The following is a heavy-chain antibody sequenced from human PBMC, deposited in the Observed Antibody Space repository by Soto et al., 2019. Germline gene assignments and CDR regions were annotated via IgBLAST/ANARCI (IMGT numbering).Heavy chain of an antibody. CDR3: ATERPYYYYGMDV. CDR2: ISAYNGNT. CDR1: GYTFTSYG. V-gene: IGHV1-18*01. J-gene: IGHJ6*02. Sequence: ASVKVSCKASGYTFTSYGISWVRQAPGQGLEWMGWISAYNGNTNYAQKLQGRVTMTTDTSTSTAYMGLRSLRSDDTAVYYCATERPYYYYGMDVWGQGTTVTVSS.